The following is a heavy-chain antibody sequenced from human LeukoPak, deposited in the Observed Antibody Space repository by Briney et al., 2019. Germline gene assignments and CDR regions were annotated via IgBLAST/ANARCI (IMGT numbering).Heavy chain of an antibody. CDR2: IYYSGST. CDR3: ARVLSWAFDI. CDR1: GGPIRSHY. D-gene: IGHD3-16*02. Sequence: SETLSLTCTASGGPIRSHYWSLIRQPPGKGLEWIGYIYYSGSTSYNPSLKSRVTISVDTSKNQLSLKLSSVTAADTAVYYCARVLSWAFDIWGQGTMVTVSS. J-gene: IGHJ3*02. V-gene: IGHV4-59*11.